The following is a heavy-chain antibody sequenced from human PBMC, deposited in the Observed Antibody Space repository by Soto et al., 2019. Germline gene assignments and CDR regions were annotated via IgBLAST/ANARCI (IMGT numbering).Heavy chain of an antibody. V-gene: IGHV3-15*07. J-gene: IGHJ4*02. D-gene: IGHD3-22*01. CDR2: IKSKTDGGTT. CDR3: TTDTYDSSGYLDY. CDR1: GFTFSNAW. Sequence: GGSLRLSCAASGFTFSNAWMNWVRQAPGKGLEWVGRIKSKTDGGTTDYAAPVKGRFTISRDDSKNTLYLQMNSLKTEDTAVYYCTTDTYDSSGYLDYWGQGTLVTVSS.